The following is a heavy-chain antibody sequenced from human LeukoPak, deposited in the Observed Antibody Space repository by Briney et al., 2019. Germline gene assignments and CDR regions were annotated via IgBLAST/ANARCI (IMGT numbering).Heavy chain of an antibody. CDR2: IIPIFGTA. V-gene: IGHV1-69*06. J-gene: IGHJ5*02. CDR3: ARGRPTTSIAAAGVNWFDP. CDR1: GYTFTSYD. D-gene: IGHD6-13*01. Sequence: PVKVSCKASGYTFTSYDINWVRQAPGQGLEWMGGIIPIFGTANYAQKFQGRVTITADKSTSTAYMELSSLRSEDTAVYYCARGRPTTSIAAAGVNWFDPWGQGTLVTVSS.